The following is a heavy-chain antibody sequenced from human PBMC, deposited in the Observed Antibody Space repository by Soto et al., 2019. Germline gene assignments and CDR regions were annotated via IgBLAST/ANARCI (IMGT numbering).Heavy chain of an antibody. CDR2: ISAHNGTT. J-gene: IGHJ4*02. CDR1: GYTFPSSG. V-gene: IGHV1-18*01. Sequence: QVHLVQSGAEVQKPGASVKVSCKASGYTFPSSGITWVRQAPGQGLAWMGWISAHNGTTDYAQELQGRGSVTRDTSTSTAYMERRSLISDDTAGYYGARGRYGDYWGQGARVTVSS. CDR3: ARGRYGDY. D-gene: IGHD1-1*01.